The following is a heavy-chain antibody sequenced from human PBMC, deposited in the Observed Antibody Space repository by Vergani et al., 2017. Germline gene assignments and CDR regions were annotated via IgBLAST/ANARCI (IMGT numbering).Heavy chain of an antibody. CDR1: GFTFDDYT. J-gene: IGHJ4*02. CDR2: ISWDGGST. V-gene: IGHV3-43*01. CDR3: AKDIFPGVVVAATPDY. Sequence: EVQLVESGGVVVQPGGSLRLSCAASGFTFDDYTMHWVRQAPGKGLEWVSLISWDGGSTYYADSVKGRFTISRDNSKNSLYLQMNSLRTEDTALYYCAKDIFPGVVVAATPDYWGQGTLVTVSS. D-gene: IGHD2-15*01.